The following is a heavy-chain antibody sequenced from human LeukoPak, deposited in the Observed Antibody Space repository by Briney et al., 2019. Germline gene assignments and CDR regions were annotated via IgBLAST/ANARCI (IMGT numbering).Heavy chain of an antibody. V-gene: IGHV4-59*12. CDR1: GGSISSYY. D-gene: IGHD5-18*01. CDR2: IYYSGST. J-gene: IGHJ2*01. CDR3: ARDNTAMAPYFDL. Sequence: SETLSLTCTVSGGSISSYYWSWIRQPPGKGLEWIGYIYYSGSTNYNPSLKSRVTMSVDTSKNQFSLKLSSVTAADTAVYYCARDNTAMAPYFDLWGRGTLVTVSS.